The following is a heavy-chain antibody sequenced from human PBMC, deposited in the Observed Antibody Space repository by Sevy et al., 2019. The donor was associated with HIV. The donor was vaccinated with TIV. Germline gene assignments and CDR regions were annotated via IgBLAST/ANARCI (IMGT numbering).Heavy chain of an antibody. J-gene: IGHJ1*01. CDR3: TTGGSLFQH. CDR1: GFTFSKVW. D-gene: IGHD3-16*01. CDR2: IKSKTDGGTT. V-gene: IGHV3-15*01. Sequence: GRSLRLSCAASGFTFSKVWMSWVRQAPGKGLEWVGHIKSKTDGGTTDYAAPVRGRFTISRDDSKNTLSLQMNSLKTEDTAVYYCTTGGSLFQHWGQGTLVTVSS.